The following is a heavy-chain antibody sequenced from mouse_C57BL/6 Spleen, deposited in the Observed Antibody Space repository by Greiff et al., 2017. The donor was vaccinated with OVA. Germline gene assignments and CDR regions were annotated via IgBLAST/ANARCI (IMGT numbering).Heavy chain of an antibody. CDR3: ARDSNFFAY. V-gene: IGHV5-4*01. CDR2: ISDGGSYT. CDR1: GFTFSSYA. J-gene: IGHJ3*01. Sequence: EVKLVESGGGLVKPGGSLTLSCAASGFTFSSYAMSWVRQTPEKRLEWVATISDGGSYTYYPDNVKGRFTISRDNAKNNLYLQMSHLKSEDTAMYYCARDSNFFAYWGQGTLVTVSA. D-gene: IGHD2-5*01.